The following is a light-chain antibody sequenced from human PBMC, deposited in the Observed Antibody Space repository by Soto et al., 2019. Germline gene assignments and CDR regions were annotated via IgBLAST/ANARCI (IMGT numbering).Light chain of an antibody. Sequence: EIVLTQSPGTLSLSPGERATLSCRASQSVTTNYLAWYQQKPGQAPRLLIYGASTRATGIPDRFSGSGSGTEFTLTISSLQSEDFAVYYCQQYSNWPLTFGGGTKVDIK. V-gene: IGKV3D-15*01. CDR1: QSVTTN. CDR3: QQYSNWPLT. CDR2: GAS. J-gene: IGKJ4*01.